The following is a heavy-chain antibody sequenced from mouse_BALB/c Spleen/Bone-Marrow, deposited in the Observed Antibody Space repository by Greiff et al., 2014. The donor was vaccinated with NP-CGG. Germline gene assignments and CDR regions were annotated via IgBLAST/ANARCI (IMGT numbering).Heavy chain of an antibody. CDR1: GYTFTSYW. D-gene: IGHD2-1*01. V-gene: IGHV1S22*01. CDR2: ICPGSGST. J-gene: IGHJ1*01. Sequence: LQQSGSELVRPGASVKLSCKASGYTFTSYWMHWVKQRHGQGLEWIGNICPGSGSTNYDEKFKSKGTLTVDTSSSTAYMHLSSLTSEDSAVYYCTRGDGNYWYFDVWGAGTTVTVSS. CDR3: TRGDGNYWYFDV.